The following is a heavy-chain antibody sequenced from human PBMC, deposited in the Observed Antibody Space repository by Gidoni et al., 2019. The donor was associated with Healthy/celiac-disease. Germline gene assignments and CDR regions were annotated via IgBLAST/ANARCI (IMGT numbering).Heavy chain of an antibody. CDR2: ISGSGGST. CDR1: GFTFSSYA. Sequence: EVQLLESGGGLVQPGGSLRLSCAASGFTFSSYAMSWVRPAPGKGLEWVSAISGSGGSTYYADSVKGRFTISRDNSKNTLYLQMNSLRAEDTAVYYCAKDGTTKSIVVVPAAVYYYYYYYMDVWGKGTTVTVSS. J-gene: IGHJ6*03. CDR3: AKDGTTKSIVVVPAAVYYYYYYYMDV. V-gene: IGHV3-23*01. D-gene: IGHD2-2*01.